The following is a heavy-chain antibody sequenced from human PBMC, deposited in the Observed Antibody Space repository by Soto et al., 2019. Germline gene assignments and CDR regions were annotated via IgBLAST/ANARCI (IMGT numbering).Heavy chain of an antibody. CDR1: GGSISSSSYY. CDR3: ARPGYCSGGSCLDAFDI. V-gene: IGHV4-39*01. CDR2: SYYSGST. J-gene: IGHJ3*02. Sequence: QLQLQESGPGLVKPSETLSLPCTVSGGSISSSSYYWGWIRQPPGKGLEWIGSSYYSGSTYYNPYLTMRVTISVDTSKNRFSLKLSCVTAADTAVYYCARPGYCSGGSCLDAFDIWGQGTMVTVSS. D-gene: IGHD2-15*01.